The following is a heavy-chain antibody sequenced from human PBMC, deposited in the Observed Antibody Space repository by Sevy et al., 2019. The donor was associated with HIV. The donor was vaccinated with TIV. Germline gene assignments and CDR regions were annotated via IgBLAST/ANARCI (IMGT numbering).Heavy chain of an antibody. V-gene: IGHV3-7*01. Sequence: GGSLRLSCAASGFTFSSYWMTWVRQAPGKGLEWVANMRQEGSEKYYVDSVKGRFTISRDNAKNSLYLQMNSLRAEDTAVYYCARGIYGSGSRLGLGYWGQRTLVTVSS. CDR3: ARGIYGSGSRLGLGY. D-gene: IGHD3-10*01. CDR2: MRQEGSEK. CDR1: GFTFSSYW. J-gene: IGHJ4*02.